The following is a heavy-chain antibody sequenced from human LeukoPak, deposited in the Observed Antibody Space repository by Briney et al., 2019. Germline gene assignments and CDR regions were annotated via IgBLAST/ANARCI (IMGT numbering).Heavy chain of an antibody. CDR1: GFPFSSYA. CDR3: AKEHSDAFDS. V-gene: IGHV3-23*01. Sequence: PGGSLRLSCAASGFPFSSYAMRWVRPAPGKGLEWVSAISGSGGSTYYADSVKGRFTISRDNSKNTLYLQMNSLRAEDTAVYYCAKEHSDAFDSGGQGTMVTVSS. J-gene: IGHJ3*02. CDR2: ISGSGGST.